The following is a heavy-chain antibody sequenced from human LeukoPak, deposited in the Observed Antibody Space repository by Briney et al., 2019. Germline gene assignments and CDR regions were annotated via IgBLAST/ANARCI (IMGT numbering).Heavy chain of an antibody. V-gene: IGHV1-46*01. CDR1: GYTFTGYF. D-gene: IGHD5-18*01. CDR2: INPSGGST. CDR3: ARGFTWIQLWLRNIPSGYDLGAFDY. J-gene: IGHJ4*02. Sequence: GASVKVSCKASGYTFTGYFMHWVRQAPGQGLEWMGIINPSGGSTSYAQKFQGRVTMTRDMSTSTVYMELSSLRSEDTAVYYCARGFTWIQLWLRNIPSGYDLGAFDYWGQGTLVTVSS.